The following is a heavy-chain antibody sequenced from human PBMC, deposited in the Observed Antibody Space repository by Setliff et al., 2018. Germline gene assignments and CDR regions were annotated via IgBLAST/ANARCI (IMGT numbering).Heavy chain of an antibody. CDR2: ISSKNSYI. CDR1: GFTFSNAW. D-gene: IGHD6-6*01. J-gene: IGHJ5*02. Sequence: PGGSLRLSCAASGFTFSNAWMSWVRQAPGKGLEWVSSISSKNSYIYYADSVKGRFTISRDNAKNSLYLQMNSLRAEDTAVYYCARDRGAARPWVWFDPWGQGTLVTVSS. CDR3: ARDRGAARPWVWFDP. V-gene: IGHV3-21*01.